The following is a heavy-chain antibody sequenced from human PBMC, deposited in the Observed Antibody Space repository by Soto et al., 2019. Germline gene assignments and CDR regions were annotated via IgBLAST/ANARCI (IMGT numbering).Heavy chain of an antibody. CDR1: GGSFSGYY. V-gene: IGHV4-34*01. J-gene: IGHJ5*02. Sequence: TLSLTCAVYGGSFSGYYWSWIRQPPGKGLEWIGEINHSGSTNYNPSLKSRVTISVDTSKNQFSLKLSSVTAADTAVYYCARGFRGWYDRAWFDPWGQGTLVTVSS. CDR2: INHSGST. D-gene: IGHD6-19*01. CDR3: ARGFRGWYDRAWFDP.